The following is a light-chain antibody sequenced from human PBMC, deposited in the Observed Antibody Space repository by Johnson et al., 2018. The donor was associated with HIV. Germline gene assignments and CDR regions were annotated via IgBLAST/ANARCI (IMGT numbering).Light chain of an antibody. CDR3: GSWDSTLSGGLYV. V-gene: IGLV1-51*01. Sequence: QSVLTQPPSVSAAPGQKVTISCSGSSSNIGSNYVSWYQHLPGTAPKLLIYDNYKRPSGIPDRFSASKSGTSATLGITGLQPGQEADYYCGSWDSTLSGGLYVFGTGTKVTVL. CDR2: DNY. J-gene: IGLJ1*01. CDR1: SSNIGSNY.